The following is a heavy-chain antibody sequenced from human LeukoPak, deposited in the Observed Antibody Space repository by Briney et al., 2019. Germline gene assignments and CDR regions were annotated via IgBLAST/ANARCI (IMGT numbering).Heavy chain of an antibody. CDR1: GASTSSYY. D-gene: IGHD3-10*01. V-gene: IGHV4-59*01. J-gene: IGHJ5*02. CDR3: ARSAYYGSGSIDWFDP. CDR2: IYYSGST. Sequence: KPSETLSLTCTVSGASTSSYYWSWIRQPPGKGLEWIGYIYYSGSTNYNPSLKSRVTISVDTSKNQFSLKLSSVTAADTAVYYCARSAYYGSGSIDWFDPWGQGTLVTVSS.